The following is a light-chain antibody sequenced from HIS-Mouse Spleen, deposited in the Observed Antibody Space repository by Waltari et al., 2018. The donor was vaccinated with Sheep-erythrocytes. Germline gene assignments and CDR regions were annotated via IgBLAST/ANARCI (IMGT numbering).Light chain of an antibody. CDR3: CSYAGSYTWV. V-gene: IGLV2-11*01. CDR2: DVS. CDR1: SSDVGSYNL. Sequence: QSALTQPASVSGSPGQSIPISCTGTSSDVGSYNLVSWYQQHPGKAPKLMIYDVSKRPSGVPDRFSGSKSGNTASLTISGLQAEDEADYYCCSYAGSYTWVFGGGTKLTVL. J-gene: IGLJ3*02.